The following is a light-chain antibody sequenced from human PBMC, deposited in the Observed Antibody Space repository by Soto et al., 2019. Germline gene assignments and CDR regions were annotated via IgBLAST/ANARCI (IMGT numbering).Light chain of an antibody. Sequence: MSLSACSLSAYLKDRVTITCRASQSVSNYLAWYHQKPGKAPRLLIYAASTMPTGIPTRFSGSGSKTEFTLTISSLQSEDFAVYYCQEYNGGSSTFGEGTKVDI. CDR1: QSVSNY. V-gene: IGKV1-27*01. CDR2: AAS. CDR3: QEYNGGSST. J-gene: IGKJ4*01.